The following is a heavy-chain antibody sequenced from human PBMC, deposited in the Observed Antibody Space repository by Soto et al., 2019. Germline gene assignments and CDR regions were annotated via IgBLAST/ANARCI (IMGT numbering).Heavy chain of an antibody. CDR3: AKRSYSGYDWDY. V-gene: IGHV3-21*04. CDR1: GFTFSSYS. D-gene: IGHD5-12*01. Sequence: PGGSLRLSCAASGFTFSSYSMNWVRQAPGKGLEWVSSISSSSSYIYYADSVKGRFTISRDNAKNSLYLQMNSLRAEDTAVYYCAKRSYSGYDWDYWGQGTLVTVSS. CDR2: ISSSSSYI. J-gene: IGHJ4*02.